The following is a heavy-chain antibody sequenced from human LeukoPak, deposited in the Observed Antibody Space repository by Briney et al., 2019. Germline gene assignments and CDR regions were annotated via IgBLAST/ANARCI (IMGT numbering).Heavy chain of an antibody. V-gene: IGHV4-34*01. CDR3: ARARAYCSGGSCYSYNFDY. Sequence: QPPXXXLXWIGEINHSGSTNYNPSLKSRVTISVDTSKNQFSLKLSSVTAQDTAVYYCARARAYCSGGSCYSYNFDYWGQGTLVTVSS. D-gene: IGHD2-15*01. CDR2: INHSGST. J-gene: IGHJ4*02.